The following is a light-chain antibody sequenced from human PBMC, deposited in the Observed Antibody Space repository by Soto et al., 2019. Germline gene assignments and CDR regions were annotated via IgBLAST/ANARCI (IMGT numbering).Light chain of an antibody. CDR3: SSCTSSSTYV. CDR1: SSDVGGYNY. CDR2: DVS. Sequence: QSVLSQPASVSVSPGQSLTISCTGTSSDVGGYNYVSWYQQHPGKAPKLMIYDVSNRPSGVSNRFSGSKSGNTASLTISGLQAEDEADYYCSSCTSSSTYVFGTGTKVTVL. J-gene: IGLJ1*01. V-gene: IGLV2-14*01.